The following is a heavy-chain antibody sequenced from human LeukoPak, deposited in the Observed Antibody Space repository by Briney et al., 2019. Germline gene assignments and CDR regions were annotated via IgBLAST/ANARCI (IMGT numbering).Heavy chain of an antibody. CDR1: GFTFSSYS. CDR2: ISGSGGST. CDR3: ARDYGGSYYYYGMDV. D-gene: IGHD4-23*01. Sequence: GGSLRLSCAASGFTFSSYSMNWVRQAPGKGLEWVSAISGSGGSTYYADSVKGRFTISRDNSKNTLYLQMNSLRAEDTAVYYCARDYGGSYYYYGMDVWGQGTTVTVSS. V-gene: IGHV3-23*01. J-gene: IGHJ6*02.